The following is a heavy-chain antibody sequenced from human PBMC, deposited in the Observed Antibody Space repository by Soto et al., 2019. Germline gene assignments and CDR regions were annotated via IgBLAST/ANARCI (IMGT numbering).Heavy chain of an antibody. V-gene: IGHV1-69*08. CDR2: IIPILGIA. D-gene: IGHD5-12*01. Sequence: QVQLVQSGAEVKKPGSSVKVSCKASGGTFSSYTISWVRQAPGQGLEWMGRIIPILGIANYAQKFQGRVPITANKSTSAAYMDLSSLSSEDTDVYYCSRDRGGYAFDYCGQGTLVTVSS. CDR1: GGTFSSYT. J-gene: IGHJ4*02. CDR3: SRDRGGYAFDY.